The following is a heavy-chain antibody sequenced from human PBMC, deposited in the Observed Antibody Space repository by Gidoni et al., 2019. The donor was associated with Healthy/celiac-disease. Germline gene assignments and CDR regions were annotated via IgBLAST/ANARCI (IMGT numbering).Heavy chain of an antibody. V-gene: IGHV1-69*04. CDR2: IIPILGIA. CDR3: ARGTGDPLYYGMDV. Sequence: QVQLVQSGAEVKKPGSSVKVSCKASGGTFRSYAISWVRQAPGQGLEWMGRIIPILGIANYAQKFQGRVTITADKSTSTAYMELSSLRSEDTAVYYCARGTGDPLYYGMDVWGQGTTVTVSS. D-gene: IGHD7-27*01. CDR1: GGTFRSYA. J-gene: IGHJ6*02.